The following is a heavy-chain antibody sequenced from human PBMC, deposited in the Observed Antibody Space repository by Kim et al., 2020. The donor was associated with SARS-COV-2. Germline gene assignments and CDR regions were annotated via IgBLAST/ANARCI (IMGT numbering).Heavy chain of an antibody. D-gene: IGHD4-17*01. V-gene: IGHV4-39*07. CDR3: ARDPFDYGGNSGY. J-gene: IGHJ4*02. Sequence: YTPPRNSRVTIEVDTSKNQFSLKLSSVTAADTAVYYCARDPFDYGGNSGYWGQGTLVTVSS.